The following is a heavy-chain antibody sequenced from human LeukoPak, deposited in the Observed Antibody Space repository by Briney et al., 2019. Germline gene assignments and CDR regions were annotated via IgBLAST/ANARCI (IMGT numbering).Heavy chain of an antibody. Sequence: GGSLRLSCAASGFTFSSYALNWVRQAPGKGLEWVSSISGSGGSTYYADSVKGRFTISRDNSKNTLYLQMNSLRAEDTALYYCAKAGAYSGSYHLWGQGTLVTVSS. CDR1: GFTFSSYA. J-gene: IGHJ5*02. CDR2: ISGSGGST. D-gene: IGHD1-26*01. V-gene: IGHV3-23*01. CDR3: AKAGAYSGSYHL.